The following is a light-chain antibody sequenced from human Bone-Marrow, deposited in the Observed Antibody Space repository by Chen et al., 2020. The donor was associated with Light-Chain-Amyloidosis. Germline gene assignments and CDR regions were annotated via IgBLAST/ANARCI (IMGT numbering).Light chain of an antibody. CDR2: EVS. CDR3: GSYAGSNYYI. J-gene: IGLJ2*01. Sequence: QSPLTQPPSPSGSPGHAVTISCPGTSSDVGGYNYVSWYQHHAGKAPKLMIYEVSKRPSGVPDRFAGSKAGNTAPLTVSGLQDEDEADYYGGSYAGSNYYIFGGGTKLTVL. CDR1: SSDVGGYNY. V-gene: IGLV2-8*01.